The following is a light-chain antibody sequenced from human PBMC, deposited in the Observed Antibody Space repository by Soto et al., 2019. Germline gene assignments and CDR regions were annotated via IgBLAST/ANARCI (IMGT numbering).Light chain of an antibody. CDR1: SSDIGGSKY. CDR3: SSYSSSATLYV. CDR2: EVT. V-gene: IGLV2-14*01. J-gene: IGLJ1*01. Sequence: QSVLTQPASVSGSPGQSISISCTGTSSDIGGSKYVSWYQQHPGTAPKLLIYEVTYRPSGVSDRFSGSKSGNTASLTVSGLHAEDEADYYCSSYSSSATLYVFGTGTKLTVL.